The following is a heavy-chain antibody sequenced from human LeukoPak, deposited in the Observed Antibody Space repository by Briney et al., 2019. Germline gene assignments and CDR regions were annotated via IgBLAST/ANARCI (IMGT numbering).Heavy chain of an antibody. D-gene: IGHD2-21*02. V-gene: IGHV4-34*01. CDR3: AMAGHYFGGDRSQRYGMDV. Sequence: SETLSLTCAVYGGSFSGYYWSWIRQPPGKGLEWIGEINHSGSPNYNPSLKRRVTISVDTSKNQFSLNVSSVTAEDTGVYHCAMAGHYFGGDRSQRYGMDVWGQGTTVTVSS. CDR2: INHSGSP. CDR1: GGSFSGYY. J-gene: IGHJ6*02.